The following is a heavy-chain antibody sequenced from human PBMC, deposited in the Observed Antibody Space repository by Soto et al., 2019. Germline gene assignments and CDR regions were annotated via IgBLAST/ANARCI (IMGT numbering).Heavy chain of an antibody. CDR3: AKDKDPCSGGSCYSTSGYYYYMDV. V-gene: IGHV3-23*01. CDR1: GFTFSSYA. J-gene: IGHJ6*03. D-gene: IGHD2-15*01. CDR2: ISGSGGST. Sequence: GGSLRLSCAASGFTFSSYAMSWVRQAPGKGLEWVSAISGSGGSTYYADSVKGRFTISRDNSKNTLYLQMNSLRAEETAVYYCAKDKDPCSGGSCYSTSGYYYYMDVWGKGTTVTVSS.